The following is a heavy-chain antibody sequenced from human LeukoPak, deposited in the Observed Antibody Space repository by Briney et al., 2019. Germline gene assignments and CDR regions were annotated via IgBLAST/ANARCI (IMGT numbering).Heavy chain of an antibody. CDR2: ISSSSSYI. J-gene: IGHJ5*02. CDR3: AKGNLGCSSTSCSVGWFDP. D-gene: IGHD2-2*01. CDR1: GFSFNSYS. V-gene: IGHV3-21*01. Sequence: GGSLRLSCAASGFSFNSYSMNWVRQAPGKGLEWVSSISSSSSYIYYADSVKGRFTISRDNAKNSLYLQMNSLRAEDTAVYYCAKGNLGCSSTSCSVGWFDPWGQGTLVTVSS.